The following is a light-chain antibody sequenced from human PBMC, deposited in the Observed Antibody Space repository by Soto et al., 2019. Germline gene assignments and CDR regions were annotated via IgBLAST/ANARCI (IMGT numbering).Light chain of an antibody. CDR2: AAT. CDR3: CSLEGSNALVV. Sequence: QSALTQPASVSGSPGQSITVSCTGTKNNLGSYDLVSWYQKYPDKAPTLLIYAATKRPSGISDRFSGSKSGFTASLTISGLRAEDEADYYCCSLEGSNALVVFGGGTKLTVL. J-gene: IGLJ2*01. CDR1: KNNLGSYDL. V-gene: IGLV2-23*01.